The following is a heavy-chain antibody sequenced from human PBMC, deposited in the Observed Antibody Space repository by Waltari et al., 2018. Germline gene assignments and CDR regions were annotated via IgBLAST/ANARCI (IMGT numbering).Heavy chain of an antibody. Sequence: QVQLVESGGGVVQPGRSLRLSCAASGFTFSSYAMHWVRQAPGKGLEWIGEINHSGSTNYNPSLKSRVTISVDTSKNQFSLKLSSVTAADTAVYYCRVSGELGTGSPIDYWGQGTLVTVSS. V-gene: IGHV4-34*08. CDR2: INHSGST. CDR1: GFTFSSYA. CDR3: RVSGELGTGSPIDY. J-gene: IGHJ4*02. D-gene: IGHD1-7*01.